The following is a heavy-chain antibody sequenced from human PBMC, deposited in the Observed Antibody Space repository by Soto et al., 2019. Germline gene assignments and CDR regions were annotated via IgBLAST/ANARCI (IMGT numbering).Heavy chain of an antibody. CDR2: IKQDGSEK. CDR3: ARAMGIVAARDLYYYYYMDV. D-gene: IGHD1-26*01. Sequence: GGSLRLSCAASGFTFSSYWMSWVRQAPGKGLEWVANIKQDGSEKYYVDSVKGRFTISRDNAKNSLYLQMNSLRAEDTAVYYCARAMGIVAARDLYYYYYMDVWGKGTTVTVSS. J-gene: IGHJ6*03. CDR1: GFTFSSYW. V-gene: IGHV3-7*01.